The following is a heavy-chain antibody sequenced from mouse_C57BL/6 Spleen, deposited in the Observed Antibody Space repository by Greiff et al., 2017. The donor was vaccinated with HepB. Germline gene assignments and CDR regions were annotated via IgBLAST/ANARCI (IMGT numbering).Heavy chain of an antibody. J-gene: IGHJ3*01. V-gene: IGHV1-61*01. Sequence: VQLQQPGAELVRPGSSVKLSCKASGYTFTSYWMDWVKQRPGQGLEWIGNIYPSDSETHYNQKFKDKATLTVDKSSSTAYMQLSSLTSEDSAVYYCARTYYYGSSYTWFAYWGQGTLVTVSA. CDR1: GYTFTSYW. D-gene: IGHD1-1*01. CDR3: ARTYYYGSSYTWFAY. CDR2: IYPSDSET.